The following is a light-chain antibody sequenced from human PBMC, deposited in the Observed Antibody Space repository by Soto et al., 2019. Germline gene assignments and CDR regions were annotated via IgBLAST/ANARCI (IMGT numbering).Light chain of an antibody. CDR1: QSVSSY. Sequence: EIVLTQSPATLTLAPGERATLSCRASQSVSSYLAWYQQKPGQAPRLLIYDASNRATGIPARFSGNGSGTDFTLTISSLEPDDFAVYYCQQRSNWPPLTFGGGTKVEIK. J-gene: IGKJ4*01. V-gene: IGKV3-11*01. CDR2: DAS. CDR3: QQRSNWPPLT.